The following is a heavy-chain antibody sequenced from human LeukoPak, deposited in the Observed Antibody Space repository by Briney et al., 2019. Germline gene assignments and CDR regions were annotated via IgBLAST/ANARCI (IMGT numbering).Heavy chain of an antibody. CDR1: GSVVSSSY. CDR3: AREAALLYYMDV. V-gene: IGHV3-30*03. Sequence: GGSLRLSCAASGSVVSSSYMSWVRQAPGKGLEWVAVISYAATDKYYADSVKGRITISRDNSKNTLSPQINSLRAEDTAVYYCAREAALLYYMDVWGKGTTVTVSS. D-gene: IGHD6-25*01. CDR2: ISYAATDK. J-gene: IGHJ6*03.